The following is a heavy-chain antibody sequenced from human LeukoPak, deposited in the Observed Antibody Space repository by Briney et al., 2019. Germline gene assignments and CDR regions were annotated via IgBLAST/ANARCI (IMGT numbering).Heavy chain of an antibody. D-gene: IGHD3-10*01. CDR3: AKQILYGSGSYYNGGAFNI. Sequence: FLKLFCGGSGFNFNNYGMDWVREPPGKGLGWVSGIRWNSGSIDYADSVKGRFTISRDNSKNTLYLQMNSLRAEDTAVYYCAKQILYGSGSYYNGGAFNIWGQGTMVTVSS. CDR2: IRWNSGSI. V-gene: IGHV3-9*01. CDR1: GFNFNNYG. J-gene: IGHJ3*02.